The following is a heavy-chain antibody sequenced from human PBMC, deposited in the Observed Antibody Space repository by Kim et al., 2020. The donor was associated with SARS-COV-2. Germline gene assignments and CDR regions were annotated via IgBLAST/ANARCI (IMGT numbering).Heavy chain of an antibody. Sequence: GGSLRLSCAPSGFTFGSYWMTWVRQAPGKGLEWVANIKPDGEAFHVAFARGRFTISRDNSKNSVYLQMNSLRAEDTAVYYCARALRGAFDYWGQGTLVTVSS. D-gene: IGHD3-16*01. J-gene: IGHJ4*02. CDR2: IKPDGEA. V-gene: IGHV3-7*04. CDR1: GFTFGSYW. CDR3: ARALRGAFDY.